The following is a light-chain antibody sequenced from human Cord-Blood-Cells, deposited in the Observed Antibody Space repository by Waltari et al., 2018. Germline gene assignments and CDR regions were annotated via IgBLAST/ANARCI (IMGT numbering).Light chain of an antibody. Sequence: SSELTQDPAVSVALGQTVRITCQGDSLRSYYASWYQQKPGQAPGLVIYGKNNRPSGIPDRFSGSSSGNTASLTITGAQAEDEADYYCNSRDSSGNHQDVFGTGTKVTVL. CDR2: GKN. CDR3: NSRDSSGNHQDV. CDR1: SLRSYY. V-gene: IGLV3-19*01. J-gene: IGLJ1*01.